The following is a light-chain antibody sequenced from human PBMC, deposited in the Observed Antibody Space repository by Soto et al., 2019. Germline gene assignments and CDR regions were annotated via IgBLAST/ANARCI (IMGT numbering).Light chain of an antibody. V-gene: IGLV2-11*01. Sequence: QSALTQPRSVSGSPGQSVTISCTGTGSDVGGYNYVSWYQQHPGKVPKLLIYDVTKRPSGVPDRFSASKSGNAASLTISGLQAGDEADYYCSSYAGSYTVVFGGGTKLTVL. J-gene: IGLJ2*01. CDR1: GSDVGGYNY. CDR3: SSYAGSYTVV. CDR2: DVT.